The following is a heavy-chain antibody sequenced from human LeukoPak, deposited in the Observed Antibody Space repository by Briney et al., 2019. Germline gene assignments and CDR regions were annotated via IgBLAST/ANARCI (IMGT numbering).Heavy chain of an antibody. J-gene: IGHJ4*02. Sequence: HSGGSLRLSCAASGFTFNNYGMHWVRQAPGKGLEWVAFIRYNGNNQYYADSVKGRFTISRDNSKNTLYLQMNSLRAEDTAVYYCAKGELSTFDYWGQGTLVTVSS. CDR1: GFTFNNYG. V-gene: IGHV3-30*02. CDR3: AKGELSTFDY. CDR2: IRYNGNNQ. D-gene: IGHD3-16*02.